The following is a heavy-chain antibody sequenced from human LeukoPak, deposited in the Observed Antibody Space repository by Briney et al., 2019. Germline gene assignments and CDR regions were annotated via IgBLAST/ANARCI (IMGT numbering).Heavy chain of an antibody. CDR2: INWNGGST. CDR3: ARVIRGSSPNAYYYYYMDV. D-gene: IGHD6-13*01. Sequence: GGSLRLSCAASGFTFDDYGMSWVRQAPGKGLEWVSGINWNGGSTGYADSVKGRFTISRDNAKNSLYLQMNSLRAEDTALYYCARVIRGSSPNAYYYYYMDVWGKGTTVTVSS. V-gene: IGHV3-20*04. CDR1: GFTFDDYG. J-gene: IGHJ6*03.